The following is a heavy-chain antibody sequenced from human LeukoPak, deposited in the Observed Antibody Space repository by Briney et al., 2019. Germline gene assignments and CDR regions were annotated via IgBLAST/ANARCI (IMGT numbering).Heavy chain of an antibody. Sequence: KPSETLSLTCTVSGGSISSYYWSWIRQPGGKGLEWIGRMYTSGSTNYNPSLKSRVTISVDTSKKQFSLKLSSVTAADTAVYYCARGNREVAGTGAFDIWGQGTMVTVSS. CDR2: MYTSGST. D-gene: IGHD6-19*01. CDR1: GGSISSYY. J-gene: IGHJ3*02. CDR3: ARGNREVAGTGAFDI. V-gene: IGHV4-4*07.